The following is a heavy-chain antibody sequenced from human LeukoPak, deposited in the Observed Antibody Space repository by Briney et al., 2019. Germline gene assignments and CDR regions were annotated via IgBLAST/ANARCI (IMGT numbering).Heavy chain of an antibody. V-gene: IGHV3-30*02. CDR3: AKDWFVGATHFDY. CDR2: IRYDGSNK. Sequence: GGSLRLSCAASGFTFSSYGMHWVRQAPGKGLEWVAFIRYDGSNKYYADSVKGRFTISRDNSKNTLYLQMNSLRAEDTAVYYCAKDWFVGATHFDYWGQGTLVTVSS. J-gene: IGHJ4*02. D-gene: IGHD1-26*01. CDR1: GFTFSSYG.